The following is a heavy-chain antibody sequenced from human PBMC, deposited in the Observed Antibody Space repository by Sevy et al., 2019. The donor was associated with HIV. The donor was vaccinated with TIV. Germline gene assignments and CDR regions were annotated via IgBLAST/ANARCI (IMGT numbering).Heavy chain of an antibody. D-gene: IGHD5-12*01. CDR2: IYYSGYT. CDR1: GGSISSGAYY. CDR3: ARAPPVHTAYDSINWFDP. Sequence: SETLSLTCTVSGGSISSGAYYWSWIRQSPGKGLEWIGYIYYSGYTNYNPSLESRVTISVDTSKNQFSLNLTSMTAADTAVYYCARAPPVHTAYDSINWFDPWGQGTLVTVSS. V-gene: IGHV4-61*08. J-gene: IGHJ5*02.